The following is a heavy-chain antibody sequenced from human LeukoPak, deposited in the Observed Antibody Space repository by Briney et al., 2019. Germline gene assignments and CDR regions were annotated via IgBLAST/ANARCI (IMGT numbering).Heavy chain of an antibody. V-gene: IGHV4-59*01. Sequence: PSETLSLTCTVSGGSISSYYWSWIRQPPGKGLEWIGYIYYSGSTYYNPSLKSRVTISVDTSKNQFSLKLSSVTAADTAVYYCARDRVVFDPWGQGTLVTVSS. J-gene: IGHJ5*02. CDR1: GGSISSYY. CDR2: IYYSGST. CDR3: ARDRVVFDP. D-gene: IGHD2-15*01.